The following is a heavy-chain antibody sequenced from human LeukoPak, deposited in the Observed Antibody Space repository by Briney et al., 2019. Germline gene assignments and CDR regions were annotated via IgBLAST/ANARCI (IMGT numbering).Heavy chain of an antibody. CDR3: AKDHKYDFPPS. CDR1: GFTFSSYS. D-gene: IGHD3-3*01. Sequence: GGSLRLSCAASGFTFSSYSMNWVRQAPGKGLEWVSYISSSSSTIYYADSVKGRFTISRDNSKNTLYLQMNSLRAEDTAVYYCAKDHKYDFPPSWGQGTLDTVSS. CDR2: ISSSSSTI. V-gene: IGHV3-48*01. J-gene: IGHJ4*02.